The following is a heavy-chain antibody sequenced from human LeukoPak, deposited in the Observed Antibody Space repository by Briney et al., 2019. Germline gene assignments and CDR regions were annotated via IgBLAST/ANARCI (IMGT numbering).Heavy chain of an antibody. CDR3: ARVPTTDGDYFDY. CDR1: GYTFISYY. CDR2: INPSGGST. V-gene: IGHV1-46*01. J-gene: IGHJ4*02. Sequence: ASVKVSCKASGYTFISYYMHWVRQAPGQGFEWMGIINPSGGSTSYAQKFQGRVTMTRDTSTSTVYMELSSLRSEDTAVYYCARVPTTDGDYFDYWGQGTLVTVSS. D-gene: IGHD4-17*01.